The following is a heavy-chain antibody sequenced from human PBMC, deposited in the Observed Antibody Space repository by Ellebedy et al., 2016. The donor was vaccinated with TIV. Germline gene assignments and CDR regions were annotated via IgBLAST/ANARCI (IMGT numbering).Heavy chain of an antibody. D-gene: IGHD2-15*01. CDR2: INGGGVRT. V-gene: IGHV3-23*01. J-gene: IGHJ4*02. CDR1: GFTFSSYA. CDR3: ARIGGRSNPHVDY. Sequence: GESLKISXAASGFTFSSYAMSWVRQAPGKGLEWVSIINGGGVRTYYADSVKGRFTISRDNARSSLYLQMNSLRVEDTAVYYCARIGGRSNPHVDYWGQGTLVTVSS.